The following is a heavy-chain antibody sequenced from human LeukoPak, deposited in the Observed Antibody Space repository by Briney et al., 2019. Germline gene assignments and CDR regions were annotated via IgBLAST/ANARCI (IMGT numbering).Heavy chain of an antibody. CDR2: ISSSSSYI. Sequence: GGSLRLSCAASGFTFSSYAMSWVRQAPGKGLEWVSSISSSSSYIYYADSVKGRFTISRDNAKNSLYLQMNSLRAEDTAIYYCTRATPDPVAGLNFFDSWGQGTLVTVSS. D-gene: IGHD2-15*01. V-gene: IGHV3-21*01. J-gene: IGHJ5*01. CDR3: TRATPDPVAGLNFFDS. CDR1: GFTFSSYA.